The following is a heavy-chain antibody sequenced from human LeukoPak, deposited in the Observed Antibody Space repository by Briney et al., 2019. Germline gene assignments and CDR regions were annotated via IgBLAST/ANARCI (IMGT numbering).Heavy chain of an antibody. CDR1: GFTFNNAW. CDR2: IKSKTDGGTT. CDR3: TQEGITGRTDVDY. V-gene: IGHV3-15*01. J-gene: IGHJ4*02. Sequence: GGSLRLSCAASGFTFNNAWMSWVRQAPGKGLEWVGRIKSKTDGGTTDYAAPVKGRFTISRDDSKNTLYLQMNSLKTEDTAVYYCTQEGITGRTDVDYWGQGTLVTVSS. D-gene: IGHD1-20*01.